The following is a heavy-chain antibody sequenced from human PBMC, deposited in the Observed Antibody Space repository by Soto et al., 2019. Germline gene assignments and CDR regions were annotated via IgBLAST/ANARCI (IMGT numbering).Heavy chain of an antibody. Sequence: DVQLVESGGGLVRPGGPLRLSCAASGFTFINYSMNWVRQAPGKGLESVSYISTSSETIYYADSVKGRFTISRDNAKNSLYLQMNSLRDEDTAVYYCARESRNWGQPIDYWGQGTLVTVSS. V-gene: IGHV3-48*02. CDR1: GFTFINYS. CDR3: ARESRNWGQPIDY. CDR2: ISTSSETI. D-gene: IGHD7-27*01. J-gene: IGHJ4*02.